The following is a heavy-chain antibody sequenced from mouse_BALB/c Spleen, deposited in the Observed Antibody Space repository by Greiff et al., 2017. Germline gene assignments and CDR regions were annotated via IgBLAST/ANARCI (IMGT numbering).Heavy chain of an antibody. CDR3: ARDAQRSMDY. J-gene: IGHJ4*01. V-gene: IGHV5-4*02. Sequence: EVQGVESGGGLVKPGGSLKLSCAASGFTFSDYYMYWVRQTPEKRLEWVATISDGGSYTYYPDSVKGRFTISRDNAKNNLYLQMSSLKSEDTAMYYCARDAQRSMDYWGQGTSVTVSS. CDR2: ISDGGSYT. CDR1: GFTFSDYY.